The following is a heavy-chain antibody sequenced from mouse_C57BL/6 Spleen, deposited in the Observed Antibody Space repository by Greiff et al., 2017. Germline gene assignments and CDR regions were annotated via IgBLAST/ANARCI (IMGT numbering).Heavy chain of an antibody. J-gene: IGHJ1*03. V-gene: IGHV1-81*01. Sequence: QVQLQQSGAELARPGASVKLSCKASGYTFTSYGISWVKQRTGQGLEWIGEIYPRSGNTYYNEKFKGKATLTADTSSSTSYMELRSLTSEDSAVYFCARIDYYGSSYRYFDVWGTGTTVTVSS. D-gene: IGHD1-1*01. CDR2: IYPRSGNT. CDR3: ARIDYYGSSYRYFDV. CDR1: GYTFTSYG.